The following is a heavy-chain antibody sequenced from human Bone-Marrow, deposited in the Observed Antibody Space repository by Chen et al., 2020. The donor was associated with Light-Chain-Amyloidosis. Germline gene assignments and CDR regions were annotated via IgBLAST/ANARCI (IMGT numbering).Heavy chain of an antibody. CDR3: ARRRDGYNFDY. CDR1: GYTFPNYG. J-gene: IGHJ4*02. V-gene: IGHV5-51*01. CDR2: IYPDDSDA. D-gene: IGHD5-12*01. Sequence: EVQLEQSGPEVKKPGESLKISCKGSGYTFPNYGIGWVRQMPGKGLEWMGVIYPDDSDARYSPSLEGQVTISADKSITTAYLQWRSLKASDTAMYYCARRRDGYNFDYWGQGTLVTVSS.